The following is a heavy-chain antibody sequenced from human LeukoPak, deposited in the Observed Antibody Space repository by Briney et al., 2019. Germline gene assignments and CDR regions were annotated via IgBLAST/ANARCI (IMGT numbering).Heavy chain of an antibody. CDR3: ARLYGSGIYFLTPLDY. Sequence: PSETLSLTCTVSGGSISSSSYYWGWIRQPPGKGLEWVRSIYYSGSTYYNPSLKSRVTLSVDTSKNQFSLKLSSVTAADTAVYYCARLYGSGIYFLTPLDYWGQGTLVTVSS. CDR2: IYYSGST. D-gene: IGHD3-10*01. CDR1: GGSISSSSYY. V-gene: IGHV4-39*01. J-gene: IGHJ4*02.